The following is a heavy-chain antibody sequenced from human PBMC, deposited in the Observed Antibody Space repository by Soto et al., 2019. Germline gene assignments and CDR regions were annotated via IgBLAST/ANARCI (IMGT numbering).Heavy chain of an antibody. CDR2: IKQDGSEK. CDR1: GFTFSSYW. D-gene: IGHD2-2*01. J-gene: IGHJ3*02. CDR3: ARDLIPAGGDAFDI. Sequence: GGSLRLSCAASGFTFSSYWMSWVRQAPGKGLEWVANIKQDGSEKYYVDSVKGRFTISRDNAKNSLYLQMNSLRAEDTAVYYCARDLIPAGGDAFDIWGQGTMVTVSS. V-gene: IGHV3-7*05.